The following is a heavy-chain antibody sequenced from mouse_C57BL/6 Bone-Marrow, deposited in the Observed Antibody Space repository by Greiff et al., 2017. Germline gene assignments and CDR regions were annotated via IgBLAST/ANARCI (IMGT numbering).Heavy chain of an antibody. D-gene: IGHD1-1*01. J-gene: IGHJ3*01. CDR3: ARLRLFAY. CDR1: GFTFSSYG. Sequence: EVKLVESGGDLVKPGGSLKLSCPASGFTFSSYGMSWVRQTPDKRLEWVATISSGGSYTYYPDRVKGRFTISRDNAKNTLYLQMSSLKSEDTAMYYGARLRLFAYWGQGTLVTVSA. V-gene: IGHV5-6*01. CDR2: ISSGGSYT.